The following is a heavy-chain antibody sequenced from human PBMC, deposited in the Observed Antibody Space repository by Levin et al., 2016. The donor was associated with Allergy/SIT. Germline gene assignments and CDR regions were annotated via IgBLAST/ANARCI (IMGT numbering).Heavy chain of an antibody. J-gene: IGHJ4*02. Sequence: SETLSLTCTVSGGSISSSSYYWGWIRQPPGKGLEWIGSIYYSGSTYYNPSLKSRVTISVDTSKNQFSLKLSSVTAADTAVYYCARLTVVISYWGQGTLVTVSS. D-gene: IGHD3-22*01. CDR3: ARLTVVISY. CDR1: GGSISSSSYY. CDR2: IYYSGST. V-gene: IGHV4-39*01.